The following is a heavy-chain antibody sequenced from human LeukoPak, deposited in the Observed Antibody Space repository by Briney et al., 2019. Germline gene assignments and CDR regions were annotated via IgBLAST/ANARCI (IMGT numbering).Heavy chain of an antibody. D-gene: IGHD2-21*02. V-gene: IGHV3-30*02. CDR3: AKDLAAYCGGDCFYFDY. CDR1: GFTFSSYG. Sequence: GGSLRLSCAASGFTFSSYGMHWVRQAPGKGLEWVAFIRYDGSNKYYADSVKGRFTISRDNSKNTLYLQMNSLRAEDTAVYYCAKDLAAYCGGDCFYFDYWGQGTLVTVSS. CDR2: IRYDGSNK. J-gene: IGHJ4*02.